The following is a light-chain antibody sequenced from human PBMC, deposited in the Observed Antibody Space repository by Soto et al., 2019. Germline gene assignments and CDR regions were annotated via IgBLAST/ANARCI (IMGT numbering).Light chain of an antibody. J-gene: IGKJ2*01. CDR2: GAS. CDR3: QQYGSSPLT. Sequence: EIVLTQSPGTLSLSPGERATLSCRASQSVSSSYLAWYQQKPGQAHRLLIYGASSRATGIPDRFSGSGSGTDFTLTISRLEPEDFAVYYCQQYGSSPLTFGPGTKLEIK. CDR1: QSVSSSY. V-gene: IGKV3-20*01.